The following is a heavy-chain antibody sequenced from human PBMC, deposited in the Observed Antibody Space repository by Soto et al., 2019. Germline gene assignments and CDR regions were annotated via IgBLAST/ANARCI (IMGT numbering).Heavy chain of an antibody. CDR2: INPSGGST. CDR3: AMDQYGSGSYLP. D-gene: IGHD3-10*01. Sequence: ASVKVSCKASGYTFTSYYMHWVRQAPGQGLEWMGIINPSGGSTSYAQKFQGRVTMTTDTSTSTAYMELRSLRSDDTAVYYCAMDQYGSGSYLPWGQGTLVTVSS. V-gene: IGHV1-46*01. CDR1: GYTFTSYY. J-gene: IGHJ5*02.